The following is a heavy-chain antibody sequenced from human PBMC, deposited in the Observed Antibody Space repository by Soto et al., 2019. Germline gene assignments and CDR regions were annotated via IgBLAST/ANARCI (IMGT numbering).Heavy chain of an antibody. J-gene: IGHJ3*02. CDR2: INAGNGNT. D-gene: IGHD3-9*01. V-gene: IGHV1-3*01. CDR1: GYTFTSYA. CDR3: ARPNYDILTGYSLDAFDI. Sequence: QVQLVQSGAEVKKPGASVKVSCKASGYTFTSYAMHWVRQAPGQRLEWMGWINAGNGNTKYSQKFQGRVTITRDTSASTAYMELGSLRSEDTAVYYCARPNYDILTGYSLDAFDIWGQGTMVTVSS.